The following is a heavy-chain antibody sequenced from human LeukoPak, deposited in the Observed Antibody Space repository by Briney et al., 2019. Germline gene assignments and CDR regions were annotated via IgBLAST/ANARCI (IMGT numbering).Heavy chain of an antibody. Sequence: PSETLSLTCAVYGGSFSGYYWSWIRQPPGKGLEWIGEINHSGSTNYNPSLKSRVTISVDTSKNQFSLKLSSVTAADTAVYYCARVRGFSGHWYFDLWGRGTLVTVSS. J-gene: IGHJ2*01. CDR2: INHSGST. CDR1: GGSFSGYY. D-gene: IGHD2-15*01. V-gene: IGHV4-34*01. CDR3: ARVRGFSGHWYFDL.